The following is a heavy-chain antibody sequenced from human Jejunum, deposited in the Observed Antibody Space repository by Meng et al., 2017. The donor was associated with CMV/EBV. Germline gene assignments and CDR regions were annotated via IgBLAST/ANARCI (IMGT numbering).Heavy chain of an antibody. CDR2: ISWDGGNT. V-gene: IGHV3-43D*03. CDR3: ARADSDIPMGVYYFHS. Sequence: SGFTFDDYAMHWVRQAPGKGLEWISLISWDGGNTYYADSVKGRFTISRDNSNNSLYLQMHSLTVEDTAFYYCARADSDIPMGVYYFHSWGQGTLVTVSS. J-gene: IGHJ4*02. CDR1: GFTFDDYA. D-gene: IGHD5-18*01.